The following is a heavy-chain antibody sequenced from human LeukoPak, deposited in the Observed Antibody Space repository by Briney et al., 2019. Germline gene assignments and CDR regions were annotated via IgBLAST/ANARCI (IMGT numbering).Heavy chain of an antibody. J-gene: IGHJ5*02. V-gene: IGHV4-59*12. CDR2: IYYSGST. Sequence: SETLSLTCTVSGGSISSYYWSWIRQPPGKGLEWIGYIYYSGSTNYNPSLKSRVTISVDTSRNQFSLKLSSVTAADTAVYYCARGGYNSRRDNWFDPWGQGTLVTVSS. CDR3: ARGGYNSRRDNWFDP. D-gene: IGHD5-12*01. CDR1: GGSISSYY.